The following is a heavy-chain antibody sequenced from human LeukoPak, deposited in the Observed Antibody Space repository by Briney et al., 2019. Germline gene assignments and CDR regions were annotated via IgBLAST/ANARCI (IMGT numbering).Heavy chain of an antibody. Sequence: SETLSLTCTVSGGSISSSSYYWGWIRQPPGTGLEWIGSIYYSGSTYYNPSLKSRVTISVDTSKNQFSLKLSSVTAADTAVYYCARRVWATSISRDAFDIWGQGTMVTVSS. CDR2: IYYSGST. V-gene: IGHV4-39*07. CDR1: GGSISSSSYY. D-gene: IGHD1-26*01. J-gene: IGHJ3*02. CDR3: ARRVWATSISRDAFDI.